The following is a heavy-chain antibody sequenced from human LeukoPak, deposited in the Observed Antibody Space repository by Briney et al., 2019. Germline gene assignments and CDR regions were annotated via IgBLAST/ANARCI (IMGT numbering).Heavy chain of an antibody. CDR3: ARAATVRGEPDY. J-gene: IGHJ4*02. Sequence: GGSLRLSCAASGFTFNNYWMSWVRQAPGKGLEWVANIKQDGSEKYYVDSVRGRFTIFRDNAKNSLYLQMNSLRADDTAVYYCARAATVRGEPDYWGQGTLVTVSS. V-gene: IGHV3-7*03. CDR1: GFTFNNYW. D-gene: IGHD3-10*01. CDR2: IKQDGSEK.